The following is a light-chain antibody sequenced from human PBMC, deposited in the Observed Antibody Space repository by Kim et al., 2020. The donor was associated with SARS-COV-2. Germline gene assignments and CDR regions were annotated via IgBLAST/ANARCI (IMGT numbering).Light chain of an antibody. J-gene: IGKJ4*01. CDR2: GAS. Sequence: DIQMTQSPASVSASVGDGITITCRASQGISSWLAWYQQKPGKAPKLLIYGASSLESGVPSRFSGSRSGTEFTLTISSLQPEDFATYFCQQGNSLPLTFGGGTKVDIK. CDR1: QGISSW. CDR3: QQGNSLPLT. V-gene: IGKV1-12*01.